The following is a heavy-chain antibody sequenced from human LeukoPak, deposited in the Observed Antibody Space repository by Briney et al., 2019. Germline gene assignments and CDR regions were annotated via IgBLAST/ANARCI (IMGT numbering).Heavy chain of an antibody. J-gene: IGHJ4*02. CDR2: IYTSGST. V-gene: IGHV4-4*07. CDR3: ARGIESYGDYGY. Sequence: SETLSLTRTVSGGSISSYYWSWIRQPAGKGLEWIGRIYTSGSTNYNPSLKRRVTMSADTSKNQFSLKLSSLTAADTAIYYCARGIESYGDYGYWGQGILVTVSS. D-gene: IGHD4-17*01. CDR1: GGSISSYY.